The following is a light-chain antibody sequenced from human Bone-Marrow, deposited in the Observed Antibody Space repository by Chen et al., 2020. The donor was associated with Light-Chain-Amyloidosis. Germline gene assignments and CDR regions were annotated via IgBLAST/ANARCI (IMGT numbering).Light chain of an antibody. V-gene: IGLV3-1*01. J-gene: IGLJ2*01. CDR2: QDD. CDR3: QAWDSSTLV. Sequence: SYELTQPPSVSVSPGQTGTITCSGPKLGSKYASWYQHKPGQSPVLVIYQDDKRPSGIPERFSGSTSGNTATLTISGTQAMDAADYYCQAWDSSTLVFGGGTKLTVL. CDR1: KLGSKY.